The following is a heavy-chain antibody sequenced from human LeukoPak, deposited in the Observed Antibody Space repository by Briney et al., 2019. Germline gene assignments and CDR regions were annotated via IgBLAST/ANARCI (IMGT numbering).Heavy chain of an antibody. CDR3: ATSHDSSGND. J-gene: IGHJ4*02. V-gene: IGHV3-7*03. CDR1: GFTFSNYW. Sequence: GSLRLSCAASGFTFSNYWMSWVRQAPGKGLEWVANIKGDGSSKYYMDSVKGRFTISRDNAKSSLYLQMNTLRAEDTAVYYCATSHDSSGNDWGQGTLVTVSS. D-gene: IGHD3-22*01. CDR2: IKGDGSSK.